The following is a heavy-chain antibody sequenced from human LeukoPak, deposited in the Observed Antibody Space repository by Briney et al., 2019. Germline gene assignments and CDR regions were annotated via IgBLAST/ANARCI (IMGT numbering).Heavy chain of an antibody. Sequence: GGSLRLSCAASGFTFSSYAMNWVRQAPGKGLEWASSIHANDGNTYYAESVKGRFTISRDNSKDTLYLQVNSLRAEDTAAYYCARSFRPCSSTSCYFSFDFWGQGIQVAVSS. J-gene: IGHJ4*02. CDR1: GFTFSSYA. CDR2: IHANDGNT. D-gene: IGHD2-2*01. CDR3: ARSFRPCSSTSCYFSFDF. V-gene: IGHV3-23*01.